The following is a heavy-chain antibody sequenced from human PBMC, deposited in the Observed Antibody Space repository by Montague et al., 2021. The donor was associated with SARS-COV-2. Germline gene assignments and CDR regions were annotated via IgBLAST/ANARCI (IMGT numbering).Heavy chain of an antibody. Sequence: SETLSLTCTVSGGSISSYYWSWIRQPPGTGLEWIGYIYYSGSTNYNPSLKSRVSISVDTSKNQFSLKLSSVTAADTAVYYCARGSGLMGNAFDIWGQGTMVTVSS. CDR2: IYYSGST. D-gene: IGHD6-19*01. CDR3: ARGSGLMGNAFDI. CDR1: GGSISSYY. J-gene: IGHJ3*02. V-gene: IGHV4-59*01.